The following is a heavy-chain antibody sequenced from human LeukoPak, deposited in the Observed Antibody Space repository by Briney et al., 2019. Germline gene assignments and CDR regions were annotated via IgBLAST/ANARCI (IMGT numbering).Heavy chain of an antibody. CDR2: INHSGST. Sequence: SETLSLTCTVSDGSITNYYWSWIRQPPGKGLEWIGEINHSGSTNYNPSLKSRVTISVDTSKNQFSLKLSSVAAADTAVYYCARGSRYGGHYWGQGTLVTVSS. J-gene: IGHJ4*02. CDR1: DGSITNYY. CDR3: ARGSRYGGHY. D-gene: IGHD4-23*01. V-gene: IGHV4-34*01.